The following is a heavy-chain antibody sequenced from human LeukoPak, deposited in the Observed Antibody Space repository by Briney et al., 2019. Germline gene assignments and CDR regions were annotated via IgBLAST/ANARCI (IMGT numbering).Heavy chain of an antibody. CDR2: IPASGGNT. J-gene: IGHJ4*02. Sequence: GGSLRLSCAASGFTFSTFGMRWVRQAPGKGLEWVSTIPASGGNTYYADSVKGRFTISRDNSKNTLYLQMNSLRAEDTAVYYCAKVSYYYDSSGYPTMDYWGQGTLVTVSS. CDR3: AKVSYYYDSSGYPTMDY. D-gene: IGHD3-22*01. V-gene: IGHV3-23*01. CDR1: GFTFSTFG.